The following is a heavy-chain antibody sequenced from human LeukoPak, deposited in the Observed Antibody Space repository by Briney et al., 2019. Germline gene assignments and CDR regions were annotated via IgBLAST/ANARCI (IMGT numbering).Heavy chain of an antibody. V-gene: IGHV4-59*01. CDR3: ARVMSSGWSDY. CDR1: GGSISNYY. CDR2: IYYSGST. Sequence: SETLSLTCTVSGGSISNYYWTWIRQPPGKGLEWIGYIYYSGSTKYNPSLKSRVTISVDMSKSQFSLKLSSVTAADTAVYYCARVMSSGWSDYWGQGTLVTVSS. J-gene: IGHJ4*02. D-gene: IGHD6-19*01.